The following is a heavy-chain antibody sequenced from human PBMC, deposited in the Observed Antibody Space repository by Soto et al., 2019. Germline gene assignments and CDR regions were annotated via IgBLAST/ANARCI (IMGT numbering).Heavy chain of an antibody. D-gene: IGHD2-21*01. V-gene: IGHV3-21*01. CDR3: ARHIKSVRFWWSYGFDP. CDR2: TTLCSAYI. Sequence: PGGSLSLTCGASGFNFSSFGIDWGRQAPGEGVECVLSTTLCSAYIYYAASVKVRFTVSRDNAKNSLYLDMTSVTVDDTAVYYCARHIKSVRFWWSYGFDPWGQGTLVTVSS. CDR1: GFNFSSFG. J-gene: IGHJ5*02.